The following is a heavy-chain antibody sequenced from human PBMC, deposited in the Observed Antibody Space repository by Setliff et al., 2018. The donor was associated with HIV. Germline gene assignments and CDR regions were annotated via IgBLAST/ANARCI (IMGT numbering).Heavy chain of an antibody. CDR3: ARDNHMVRGVITVTPFLFDY. V-gene: IGHV3-21*01. J-gene: IGHJ4*02. CDR2: ISSSSSYI. CDR1: GFTFSSYS. Sequence: PGGSLRLSCAASGFTFSSYSMNWVRQAPGKGLEWVSSISSSSSYIYYADSVKGRFTISRDNAKNSLYLQMNSLRAEDTAVYYCARDNHMVRGVITVTPFLFDYWGQGTLVTVSS. D-gene: IGHD3-10*01.